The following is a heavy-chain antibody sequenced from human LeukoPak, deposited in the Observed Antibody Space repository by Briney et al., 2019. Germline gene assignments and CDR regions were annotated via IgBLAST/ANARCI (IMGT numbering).Heavy chain of an antibody. V-gene: IGHV3-53*01. J-gene: IGHJ4*02. Sequence: PGGSLRLSCAASGFTVSSNYKSWVRQAPGKGLEWVSVIYSGGSTYYADSVKGRFTISRDNSKNTLYLQMNSLRAEDTAVYCCARDIGSGWYDYWGQGTLVTVSS. CDR3: ARDIGSGWYDY. CDR2: IYSGGST. D-gene: IGHD6-19*01. CDR1: GFTVSSNY.